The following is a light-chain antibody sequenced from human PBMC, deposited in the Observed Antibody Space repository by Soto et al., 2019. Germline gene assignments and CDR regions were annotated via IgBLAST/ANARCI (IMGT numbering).Light chain of an antibody. CDR2: ANS. J-gene: IGLJ2*01. CDR1: SSNIGAGYD. V-gene: IGLV1-40*01. CDR3: QSYDSSLSGSVV. Sequence: QSVLTQPPSVSGAPGQRVTISCTGSSSNIGAGYDVHWYQQLPGTAPKVLIYANSHRPSGVPDRFSGSQSGTSASLAITGLQAEEEADYYCQSYDSSLSGSVVFGGGTKLTVL.